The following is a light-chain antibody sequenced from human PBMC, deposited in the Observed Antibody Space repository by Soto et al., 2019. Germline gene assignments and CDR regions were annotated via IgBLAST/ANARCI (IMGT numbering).Light chain of an antibody. CDR2: DIS. J-gene: IGKJ5*01. Sequence: EVGMSQSPSTLSVSTGERATLSCRASQTVSRNLAWYQQRPGQAPRLLIYDISNRATGVPARFSGSGSETEFTLTIRSLQSEDFAVYFCQQYNNWPSFGQGTRLAIK. V-gene: IGKV3-15*01. CDR1: QTVSRN. CDR3: QQYNNWPS.